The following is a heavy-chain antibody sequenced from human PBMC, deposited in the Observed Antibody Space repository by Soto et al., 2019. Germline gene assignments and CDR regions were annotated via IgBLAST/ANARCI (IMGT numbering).Heavy chain of an antibody. J-gene: IGHJ4*02. CDR2: IGYSGST. CDR1: AGSITGDSYY. D-gene: IGHD2-21*02. V-gene: IGHV4-61*01. Sequence: PSETLSLTCDVSAGSITGDSYYWTWIRQPPGKGLEWLGYIGYSGSTNYNPSLKSRVTISVDTSRNRFFLRLTSVTAADTAVYYCARDPCGSDCYSGLDYWGQGSLVTVS. CDR3: ARDPCGSDCYSGLDY.